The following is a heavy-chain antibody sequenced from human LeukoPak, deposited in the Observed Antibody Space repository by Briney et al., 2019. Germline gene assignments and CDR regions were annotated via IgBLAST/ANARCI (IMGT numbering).Heavy chain of an antibody. D-gene: IGHD5-12*01. CDR3: ARDGHSAYESRDY. J-gene: IGHJ4*02. CDR1: GGSISSSSYY. CDR2: IYYSGST. Sequence: PSETLSLTCTVSGGSISSSSYYWGWIRQPPGKGLEWIGSIYYSGSTYYNPSLKSRVTISVDTSKNQFSLKLSSVTAADTAVYYCARDGHSAYESRDYWGQGTLVTVSS. V-gene: IGHV4-39*07.